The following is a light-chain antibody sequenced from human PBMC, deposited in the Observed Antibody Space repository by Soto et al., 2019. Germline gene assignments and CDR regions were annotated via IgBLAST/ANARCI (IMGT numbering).Light chain of an antibody. Sequence: EIVLTQSPATLSLSPGERATLSCRASQSVSSYLAWYQQKPGQAPRLLIYDASNGATGIPARFSGSGSGTDFTLTISSLEPEDFAVYYCQQRSNWPPTFGQGTKLRIK. V-gene: IGKV3-11*01. CDR3: QQRSNWPPT. CDR1: QSVSSY. J-gene: IGKJ2*01. CDR2: DAS.